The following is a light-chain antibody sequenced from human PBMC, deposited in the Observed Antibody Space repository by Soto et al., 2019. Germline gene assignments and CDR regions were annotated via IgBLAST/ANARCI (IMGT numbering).Light chain of an antibody. J-gene: IGLJ3*02. CDR1: SSNIGSNY. Sequence: QSVLTQPPSASGTPGQRVTLSCSGSSSNIGSNYVYWYQQLPGTAPKLLIYRNNQRPSGVPDRFSGSKSGTSASLAISGLRSEDEADYYCAAWDDSLSGWVFGGVTKLTVL. V-gene: IGLV1-47*01. CDR3: AAWDDSLSGWV. CDR2: RNN.